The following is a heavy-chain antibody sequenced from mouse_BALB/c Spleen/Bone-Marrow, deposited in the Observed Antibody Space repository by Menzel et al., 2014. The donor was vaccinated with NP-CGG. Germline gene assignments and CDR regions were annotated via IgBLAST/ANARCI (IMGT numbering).Heavy chain of an antibody. D-gene: IGHD2-4*01. Sequence: EVKLQESGGGLVKSGGSLKLSCAASGFTFNNYGMSWVRQTPEKRLEWVATISGGGSYTFYPDSVKGRFTISRDNAKNDLYLQLSSLRSEDTALYYCARHAYYDQTEVSFVYWGQGTLVTVSA. CDR2: ISGGGSYT. V-gene: IGHV5-9-2*01. CDR3: ARHAYYDQTEVSFVY. J-gene: IGHJ3*01. CDR1: GFTFNNYG.